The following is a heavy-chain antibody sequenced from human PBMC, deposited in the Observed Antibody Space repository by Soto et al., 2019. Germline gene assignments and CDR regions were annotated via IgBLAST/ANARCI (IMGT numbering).Heavy chain of an antibody. CDR3: VRSKGGYSYGTPFDY. Sequence: EVQLEESGGALVQPGRSLRLSCAASGFTFDDYAMHWVRQVLGKGLEWVSSISWNSGNIGYADSMKGRFTTSRDNAKNSILLQMNSLRPEDTALYYCVRSKGGYSYGTPFDYWCQGTLVSVSS. J-gene: IGHJ4*02. D-gene: IGHD2-21*02. CDR1: GFTFDDYA. V-gene: IGHV3-9*01. CDR2: ISWNSGNI.